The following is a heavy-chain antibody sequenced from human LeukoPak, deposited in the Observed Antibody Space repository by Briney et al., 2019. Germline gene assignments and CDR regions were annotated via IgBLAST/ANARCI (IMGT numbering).Heavy chain of an antibody. Sequence: PSETLSLTCAVYGGSFSGYYWSWIRQPPGKGLEWIGEINHSGSTNYNPSLKSRVTISVDTSKNQFSLKLSSVTAADTAVYYCARAWSYYFDYWGQGTLVTVSS. CDR1: GGSFSGYY. CDR2: INHSGST. V-gene: IGHV4-34*01. D-gene: IGHD2-8*01. J-gene: IGHJ4*02. CDR3: ARAWSYYFDY.